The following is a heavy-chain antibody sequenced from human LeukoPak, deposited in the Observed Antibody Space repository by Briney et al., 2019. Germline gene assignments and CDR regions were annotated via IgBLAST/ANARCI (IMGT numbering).Heavy chain of an antibody. Sequence: SETLSLTCAVSGYSISSGYYWGWIRQPPGKGLEWIGSIYHSGSTYYNPSLKSRVTISVDTSKNQFSLKLSSVTAADTAVYYCARRSYDNSGFQADEAFDIWGQGTMVTVSS. CDR2: IYHSGST. CDR3: ARRSYDNSGFQADEAFDI. V-gene: IGHV4-38-2*01. CDR1: GYSISSGYY. J-gene: IGHJ3*02. D-gene: IGHD3-22*01.